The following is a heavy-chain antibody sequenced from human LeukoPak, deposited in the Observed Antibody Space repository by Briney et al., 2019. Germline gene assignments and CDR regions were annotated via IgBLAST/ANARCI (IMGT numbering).Heavy chain of an antibody. CDR3: VRYDVEARRFDY. J-gene: IGHJ4*02. D-gene: IGHD1-1*01. CDR1: GFSFSAYW. Sequence: GGSLRLSCAASGFSFSAYWMHWVRHAPGKGLVWVSRINNEGSGTDYADSVKGRFTISRDNVENTLYLQMSSLSADDTAMYYCVRYDVEARRFDYWGQGTQVTVSS. V-gene: IGHV3-74*01. CDR2: INNEGSGT.